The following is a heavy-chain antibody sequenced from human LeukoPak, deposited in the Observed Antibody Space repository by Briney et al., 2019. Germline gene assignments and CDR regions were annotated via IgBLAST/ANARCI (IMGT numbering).Heavy chain of an antibody. CDR2: IYTSGST. CDR3: ARGYCTNGVCYQKDLLFDY. D-gene: IGHD2-8*01. Sequence: PSETLSLTCTVSGGSISSYYWSWIRQPPGKGLEWIGYIYTSGSTNYNPSLKSRVTISVDTSKNQFSLKLSSVTAADTAVYYCARGYCTNGVCYQKDLLFDYWGQGTLVTVSS. CDR1: GGSISSYY. V-gene: IGHV4-4*09. J-gene: IGHJ4*02.